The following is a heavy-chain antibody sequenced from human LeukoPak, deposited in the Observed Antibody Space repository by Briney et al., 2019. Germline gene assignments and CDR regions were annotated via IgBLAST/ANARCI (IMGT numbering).Heavy chain of an antibody. D-gene: IGHD2-2*01. Sequence: ASVKVSCKASGYSFINFGLSWVRQAPGQGLEWMGWISAYNHNTNYAQKFQGRVTMTVDTSTTTVYMELRSLRSDDTAIYYCARDLMYCDTMSCYDGDFDYWGQGTPVTVSS. J-gene: IGHJ4*02. CDR3: ARDLMYCDTMSCYDGDFDY. CDR2: ISAYNHNT. CDR1: GYSFINFG. V-gene: IGHV1-18*01.